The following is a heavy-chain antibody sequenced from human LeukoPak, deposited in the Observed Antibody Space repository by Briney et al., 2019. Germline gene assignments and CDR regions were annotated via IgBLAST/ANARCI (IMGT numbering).Heavy chain of an antibody. CDR1: GFTFSTYE. V-gene: IGHV3-30*04. CDR2: ISHDGNDQ. Sequence: GGSLRLSCAASGFTFSTYETHWVRQAPGKGLEWVAVISHDGNDQYYGDSVKGRFTISRDNSKNALYLQMNSLRLEDTAVYYCARDRDCSRTSCFNAFDVWGQGTMAIVSS. CDR3: ARDRDCSRTSCFNAFDV. J-gene: IGHJ3*01. D-gene: IGHD2-2*01.